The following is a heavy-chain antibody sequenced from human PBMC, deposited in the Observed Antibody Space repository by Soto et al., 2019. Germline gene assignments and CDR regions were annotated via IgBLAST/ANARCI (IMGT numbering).Heavy chain of an antibody. J-gene: IGHJ1*01. D-gene: IGHD2-15*01. CDR2: INAGNGNT. CDR3: ARGPLVVVAICFQH. CDR1: GYTFTSYA. V-gene: IGHV1-3*01. Sequence: ASVKVSCKASGYTFTSYAMHWVRQAPGQGLEWMGWINAGNGNTKYSQKFQGRVTITRDTSASTAYMELSSLRSEDTAVYYCARGPLVVVAICFQHWGQGTLVTVSS.